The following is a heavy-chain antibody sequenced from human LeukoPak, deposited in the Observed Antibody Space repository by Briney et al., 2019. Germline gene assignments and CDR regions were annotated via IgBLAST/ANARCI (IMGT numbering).Heavy chain of an antibody. J-gene: IGHJ4*02. CDR3: ARARNYYGSGSYDGAPFDY. CDR1: GGTFSSYA. Sequence: SVKVSCKASGGTFSSYAISWVRQAPGQGLEWMGGIIPIFGTANYAQKFQGRVTITADESTSTAYMELSSLRSEDTAVYYCARARNYYGSGSYDGAPFDYWGQGTLVTVSS. CDR2: IIPIFGTA. V-gene: IGHV1-69*13. D-gene: IGHD3-10*01.